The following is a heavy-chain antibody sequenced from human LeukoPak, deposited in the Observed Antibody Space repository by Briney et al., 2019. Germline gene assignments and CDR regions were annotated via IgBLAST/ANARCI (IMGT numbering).Heavy chain of an antibody. V-gene: IGHV4-30-2*01. Sequence: SETLSLTCTVSGGSISSGGYYWSWIRQPPGKGLEWIGYIYHSGSTYYNPSLKSRVTISVDRSKNQFSLKLSSVTAADTAVYYCARAYTYYDILIGYRMDVWGKGTTVTVSS. CDR1: GGSISSGGYY. CDR2: IYHSGST. D-gene: IGHD3-9*01. J-gene: IGHJ6*03. CDR3: ARAYTYYDILIGYRMDV.